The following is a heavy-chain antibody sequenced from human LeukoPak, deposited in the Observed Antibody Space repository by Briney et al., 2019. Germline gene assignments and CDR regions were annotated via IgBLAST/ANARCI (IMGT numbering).Heavy chain of an antibody. J-gene: IGHJ6*03. CDR1: GYTFTSYD. CDR2: MNPNSGNT. V-gene: IGHV1-8*01. CDR3: AILGGTMVRGVKGPDYYYYMDV. Sequence: GASVKVSCKASGYTFTSYDINWVRQATGQGLEWMGWMNPNSGNTGYAQKFQGRVTITRDTSISTAYMELSSLRSEDTAVYYCAILGGTMVRGVKGPDYYYYMDVWGKGTTVTVSS. D-gene: IGHD3-10*01.